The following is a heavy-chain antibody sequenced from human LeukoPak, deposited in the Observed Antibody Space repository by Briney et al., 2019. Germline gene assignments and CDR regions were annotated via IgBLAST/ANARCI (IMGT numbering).Heavy chain of an antibody. Sequence: PWETLSLTCAVYGGSFSGYYWSWIRQPPGKGLEWIGEINHSGSTNYNPSLKSRVTISVDTSENQFSLKLSSVTAADTAVYYCARAPFGAVANWFDPWGQGTLVTVSS. CDR3: ARAPFGAVANWFDP. J-gene: IGHJ5*02. D-gene: IGHD6-19*01. V-gene: IGHV4-34*01. CDR2: INHSGST. CDR1: GGSFSGYY.